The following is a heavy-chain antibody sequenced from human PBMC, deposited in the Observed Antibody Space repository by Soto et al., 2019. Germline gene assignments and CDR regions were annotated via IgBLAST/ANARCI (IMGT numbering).Heavy chain of an antibody. CDR1: GFTFSGSA. D-gene: IGHD1-26*01. J-gene: IGHJ5*02. CDR3: TRHVIVGPTDCFDP. V-gene: IGHV3-73*01. CDR2: IKRDSNSYAT. Sequence: GGSLRLSCAAFGFTFSGSAIHWVRLASGKGLEWVGRIKRDSNSYATAYGESVKGRFTISRDDSKNTAYLQMNSLKTEDTAVYYCTRHVIVGPTDCFDPWRQRTLVTVSS.